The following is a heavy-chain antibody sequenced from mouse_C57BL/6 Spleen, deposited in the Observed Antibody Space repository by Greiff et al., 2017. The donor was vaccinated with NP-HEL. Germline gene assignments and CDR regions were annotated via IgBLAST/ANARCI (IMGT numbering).Heavy chain of an antibody. V-gene: IGHV1-72*01. CDR2: IDPNSGGT. D-gene: IGHD2-5*01. CDR3: ARWDSNYWYFDV. J-gene: IGHJ1*03. Sequence: QVQLQQPGAELVKPGASVKLSCKASGYTFTSYWMPWVKQRPGRGLEWIGRIDPNSGGTKYNEKFKSKATLTVDKTSSTASMQLSSLTYEYSAVYYSARWDSNYWYFDVWGTGTTVTVSS. CDR1: GYTFTSYW.